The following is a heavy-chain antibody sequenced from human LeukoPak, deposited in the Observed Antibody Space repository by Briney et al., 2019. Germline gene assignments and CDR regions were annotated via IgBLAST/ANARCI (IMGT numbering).Heavy chain of an antibody. Sequence: SETLSLTCSVSGDAITGSSYYWGWIRPPPGTGLAWIGSMYYIGSTYSNPSLKSRVTKSADTSKNQFSLKLSSVSAADTAVYYCARQYYDNTGYYYFDYWGQGTLVTVSS. CDR1: GDAITGSSYY. CDR3: ARQYYDNTGYYYFDY. V-gene: IGHV4-39*01. CDR2: MYYIGST. D-gene: IGHD3-22*01. J-gene: IGHJ4*02.